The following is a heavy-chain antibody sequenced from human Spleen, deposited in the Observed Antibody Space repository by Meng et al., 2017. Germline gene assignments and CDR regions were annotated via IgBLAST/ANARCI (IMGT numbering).Heavy chain of an antibody. CDR1: GFTFSDFG. CDR3: AKDLYSGSYYFYYGLDV. V-gene: IGHV3-30*02. Sequence: GESLKISCAASGFTFSDFGKHWVRQAPGKGLEWVALIRYDGSDKYYADSVKGRFTISRDNSNNTLYLQMNSLRAEDTAVYYCAKDLYSGSYYFYYGLDVWGQGTTVTVSS. CDR2: IRYDGSDK. J-gene: IGHJ6*02. D-gene: IGHD1-26*01.